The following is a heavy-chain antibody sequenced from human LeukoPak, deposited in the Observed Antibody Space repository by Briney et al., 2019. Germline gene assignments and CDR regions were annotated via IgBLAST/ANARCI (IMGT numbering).Heavy chain of an antibody. Sequence: SETLSLTCTVSGGSISDYYWSWIRQPPGKGLEWVGYIYNSGHTNYNPSLKSRVTISEDTSKNQLSLKLSSVTAADTAVYYCARAAVTTSRYFQHWGQGTLVTVSS. D-gene: IGHD4-17*01. V-gene: IGHV4-59*01. J-gene: IGHJ1*01. CDR2: IYNSGHT. CDR3: ARAAVTTSRYFQH. CDR1: GGSISDYY.